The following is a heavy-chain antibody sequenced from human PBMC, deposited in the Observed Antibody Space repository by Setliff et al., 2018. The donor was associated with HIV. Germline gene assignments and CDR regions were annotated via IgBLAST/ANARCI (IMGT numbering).Heavy chain of an antibody. CDR3: AREGSPISYFDY. CDR1: GYTLGGNY. V-gene: IGHV1-2*02. J-gene: IGHJ4*02. Sequence: GASVKVSCKASGYTLGGNYMHWVRQAPGQGLEWMGWIDPNSGGTNYAQKFEGRVTMTRDTTVNTVYIEVSSLRSDDTAVYYCAREGSPISYFDYWSQGTLVTVSS. D-gene: IGHD3-10*01. CDR2: IDPNSGGT.